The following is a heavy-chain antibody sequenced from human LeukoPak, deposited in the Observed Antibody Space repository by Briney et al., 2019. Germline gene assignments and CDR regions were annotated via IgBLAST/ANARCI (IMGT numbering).Heavy chain of an antibody. J-gene: IGHJ6*03. Sequence: ASETLSLTCTVSGGPISSYYWSWIRQPPGKGLEWIGHIYYSGSTNYNPSLKSRVTISVDTSKNQFSLKLSSVTAADTAVYYCASKDSSGWYSDYYYYMDVWGKGTTVTISS. CDR1: GGPISSYY. D-gene: IGHD6-19*01. CDR2: IYYSGST. CDR3: ASKDSSGWYSDYYYYMDV. V-gene: IGHV4-59*01.